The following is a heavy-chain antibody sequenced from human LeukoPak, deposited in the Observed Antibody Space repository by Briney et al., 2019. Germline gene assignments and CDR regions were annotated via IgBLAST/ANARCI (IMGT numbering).Heavy chain of an antibody. CDR2: ISYDGSKK. Sequence: GGSLRLSCAASGFTFSTYAMHWVRQALGKGLEWVAVISYDGSKKYYADSVKGRFTISRDNSKNTLSLQMNSLRAEDTAVYYCARELLGAFDYWGQGTLVTVSS. CDR3: ARELLGAFDY. V-gene: IGHV3-30-3*01. CDR1: GFTFSTYA. J-gene: IGHJ4*02. D-gene: IGHD7-27*01.